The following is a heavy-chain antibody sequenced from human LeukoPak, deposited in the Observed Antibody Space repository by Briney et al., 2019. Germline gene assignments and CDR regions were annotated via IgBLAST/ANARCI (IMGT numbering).Heavy chain of an antibody. J-gene: IGHJ4*02. CDR3: ARGATKQWSLLTLGY. V-gene: IGHV3-7*01. CDR1: GFTFSSYW. Sequence: PGGSLRLSCAASGFTFSSYWMSWVRQAPGKGLEWVANIKQDGSEKYYVDSVKGRFTISRDNAKNSLYLQMNSLRAEDTAVYYCARGATKQWSLLTLGYWGQGTLVTVSS. D-gene: IGHD6-19*01. CDR2: IKQDGSEK.